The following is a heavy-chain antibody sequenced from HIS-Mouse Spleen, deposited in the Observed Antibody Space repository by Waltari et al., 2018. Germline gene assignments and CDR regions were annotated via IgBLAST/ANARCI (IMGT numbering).Heavy chain of an antibody. CDR1: GCPIRSSSYY. CDR2: FYYSGST. V-gene: IGHV4-39*07. J-gene: IGHJ2*01. D-gene: IGHD6-13*01. Sequence: QLQLQESGPGLVKPSETLSPTCTVSGCPIRSSSYYWGWIRQPPGKGLEWIGSFYYSGSTYYNPSLKSRVTISVDTSKNQFSLKLSSVTAADTAVYYCAREIPYSSSWYDWYFDLWGRGTLVTVSS. CDR3: AREIPYSSSWYDWYFDL.